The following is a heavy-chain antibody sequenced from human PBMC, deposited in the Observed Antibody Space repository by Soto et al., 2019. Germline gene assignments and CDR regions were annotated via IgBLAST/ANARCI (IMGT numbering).Heavy chain of an antibody. CDR1: GYSFTSYW. CDR2: IYPGDSDT. Sequence: GESLKISCKGSGYSFTSYWIGWVRQMPGKGLEWMGIIYPGDSDTRYSPSFQGQVTISADKSISTAYLQWSSLKASDTATYYCARHGPLTGDAFDIWGQGTMVTVSS. CDR3: ARHGPLTGDAFDI. V-gene: IGHV5-51*01. D-gene: IGHD7-27*01. J-gene: IGHJ3*02.